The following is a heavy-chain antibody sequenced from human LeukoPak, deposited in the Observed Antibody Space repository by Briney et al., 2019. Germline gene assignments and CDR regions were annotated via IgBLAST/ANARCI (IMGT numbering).Heavy chain of an antibody. V-gene: IGHV4-39*07. CDR2: IYYSGNT. D-gene: IGHD5-12*01. J-gene: IGHJ4*02. CDR1: GGSISSSNYY. Sequence: ASETLSLTCTVPGGSISSSNYYWGWIRQPPGKGLGWIGSIYYSGNTYYNPSLKSRVTISVDMSKNQISLKLSSVTAADTAVYYCARGSGLGSGYEPDFDYWGQGTLVTVSS. CDR3: ARGSGLGSGYEPDFDY.